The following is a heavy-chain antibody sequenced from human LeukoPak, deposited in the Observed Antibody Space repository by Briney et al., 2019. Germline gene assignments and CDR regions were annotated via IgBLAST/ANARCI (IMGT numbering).Heavy chain of an antibody. J-gene: IGHJ6*03. D-gene: IGHD3-10*01. Sequence: ASVKVSCKASGYTFIGYYMYWVRQAPGQGLEWMGWINHNSGGTNYAQKFQGRVTMTRDTSISTSYMELSRLRSDDTAVYYCARGDYGSGSHYSPNSYHMDVWGKGTTVTVSS. CDR2: INHNSGGT. V-gene: IGHV1-2*02. CDR1: GYTFIGYY. CDR3: ARGDYGSGSHYSPNSYHMDV.